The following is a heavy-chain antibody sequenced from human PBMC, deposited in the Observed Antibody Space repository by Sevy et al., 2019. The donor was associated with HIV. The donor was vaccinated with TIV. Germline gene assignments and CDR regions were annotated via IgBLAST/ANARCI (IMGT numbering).Heavy chain of an antibody. CDR3: ARDGSYCTNGVCYEAWFDP. CDR2: ISSSSSYI. J-gene: IGHJ5*02. D-gene: IGHD2-8*01. V-gene: IGHV3-21*01. Sequence: GGSLRLSCAASGFTFSSYSMNWVRQAPGKGLEWVSSISSSSSYIYYADSVKGRFTISRDNAKNSLYLQMNSLRAEDTAVYYCARDGSYCTNGVCYEAWFDPWGQRTLVTVSS. CDR1: GFTFSSYS.